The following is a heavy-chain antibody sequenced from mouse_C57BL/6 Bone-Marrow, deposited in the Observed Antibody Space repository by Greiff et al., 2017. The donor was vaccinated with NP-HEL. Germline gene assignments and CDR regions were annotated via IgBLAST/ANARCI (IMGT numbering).Heavy chain of an antibody. CDR3: ARDGYYVGFDY. Sequence: QVQLKQPGAELVMPGASVKLSCKASGYTFTSYWMHWVKQRPGQGLEWIGEIDPSDSYTNYNQKFKGKSTLTVDKSSSTAYMQLSSLTSEYSAVYYCARDGYYVGFDYWGQGTTLTVSS. CDR1: GYTFTSYW. D-gene: IGHD2-3*01. CDR2: IDPSDSYT. J-gene: IGHJ2*01. V-gene: IGHV1-69*01.